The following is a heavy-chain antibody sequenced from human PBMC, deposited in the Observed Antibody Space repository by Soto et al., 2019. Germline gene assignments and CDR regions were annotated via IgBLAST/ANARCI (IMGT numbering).Heavy chain of an antibody. CDR3: ARDFSWFGELSASYV. J-gene: IGHJ4*02. CDR1: GYTFTSYA. V-gene: IGHV1-3*01. CDR2: INAGNGNT. Sequence: QVQLVQSGAEGKKPGASVKVSCKASGYTFTSYAMHWVRQAPGQRLEWMRWINAGNGNTKYSQKFQGRVTITRDTSACIAYSVLSSLRSQATAVYYCARDFSWFGELSASYVWGQGTLVTVSS. D-gene: IGHD3-10*01.